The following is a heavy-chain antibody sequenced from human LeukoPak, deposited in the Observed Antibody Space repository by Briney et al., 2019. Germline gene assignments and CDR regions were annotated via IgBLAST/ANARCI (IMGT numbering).Heavy chain of an antibody. CDR2: ISYDGSNK. V-gene: IGHV3-30*04. CDR3: ARDSDIVVVVAYPYYFDY. D-gene: IGHD2-15*01. J-gene: IGHJ4*02. CDR1: GFTLSSYA. Sequence: AGGSLRLSCAASGFTLSSYAMHWVRQAPGKGLEWVAVISYDGSNKYYADSVKGRFTISRDNSKNTLYLQMNSLRAEDTAVYYCARDSDIVVVVAYPYYFDYWGQGTLVTVSS.